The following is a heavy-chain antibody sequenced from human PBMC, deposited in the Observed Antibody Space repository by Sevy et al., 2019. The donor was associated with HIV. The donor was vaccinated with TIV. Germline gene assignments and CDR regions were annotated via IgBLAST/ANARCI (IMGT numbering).Heavy chain of an antibody. CDR3: ASDSVYGSGSYYRSGAFDI. D-gene: IGHD3-10*01. Sequence: SETQSLTCAVSGGSISSSNWWSWVRQPPGKGLEWIGEIYRSGSTNYNPSLKSRVTISVDKSKNQFSLKLSSVTAADTAVYYCASDSVYGSGSYYRSGAFDIWGQGTMVTVSS. V-gene: IGHV4-4*02. CDR2: IYRSGST. J-gene: IGHJ3*02. CDR1: GGSISSSNW.